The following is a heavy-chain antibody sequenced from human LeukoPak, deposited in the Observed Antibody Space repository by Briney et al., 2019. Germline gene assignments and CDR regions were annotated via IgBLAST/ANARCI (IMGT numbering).Heavy chain of an antibody. CDR3: ARDNYGGNFPNWFDP. CDR1: GGSISSYY. V-gene: IGHV4-59*01. CDR2: IYYSGST. D-gene: IGHD4-23*01. J-gene: IGHJ5*02. Sequence: SETLSLTCTVSGGSISSYYWSWIRQPPGKGLEWIGYIYYSGSTNYNPSLKSRVTISVDTSKNQFSLKLSSVTAADTAVYYCARDNYGGNFPNWFDPWGQGTLATVSS.